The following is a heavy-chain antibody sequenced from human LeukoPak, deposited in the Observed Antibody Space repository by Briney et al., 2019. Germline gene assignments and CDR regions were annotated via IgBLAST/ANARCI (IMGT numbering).Heavy chain of an antibody. J-gene: IGHJ4*02. V-gene: IGHV3-21*01. CDR2: ISSSSSYI. Sequence: PGGSLRLSCAASGFTFSSYAMSWVRQAPGKGLEWVSSISSSSSYIYYADSVKGRFTISRDNAKNSLYLQMNSLRAEDTAVYYCARDPYYSFYFDYWGQGTLVTVSS. CDR1: GFTFSSYA. CDR3: ARDPYYSFYFDY. D-gene: IGHD3-10*01.